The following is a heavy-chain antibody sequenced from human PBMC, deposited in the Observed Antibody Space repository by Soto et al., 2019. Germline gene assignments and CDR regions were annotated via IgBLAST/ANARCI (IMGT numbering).Heavy chain of an antibody. Sequence: SVKVSCKASGGTFSSYAISWVRQAPGQGLEWMGGIIPIFGTANYAQKFQGRVTITADESTSTAYMELSSLRSEDTAVYYCASPLSIADRPGQYYYCYYAMDVWGQGTTVTVSS. D-gene: IGHD6-6*01. CDR3: ASPLSIADRPGQYYYCYYAMDV. CDR2: IIPIFGTA. CDR1: GGTFSSYA. V-gene: IGHV1-69*13. J-gene: IGHJ6*02.